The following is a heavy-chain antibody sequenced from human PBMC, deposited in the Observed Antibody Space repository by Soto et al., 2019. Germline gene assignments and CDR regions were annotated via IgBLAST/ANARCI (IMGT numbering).Heavy chain of an antibody. D-gene: IGHD6-6*01. CDR1: GGSISSYY. CDR2: IYTSGST. J-gene: IGHJ5*02. CDR3: ARDIGPSIAAFDP. V-gene: IGHV4-4*07. Sequence: LSLTCTVAGGSISSYYWSWILQPAGKGLEWIGRIYTSGSTNYNPSLKSRVTMSVDTSKNQFSLKLSSVTAADTAVYYCARDIGPSIAAFDPWGQGTLVTVSS.